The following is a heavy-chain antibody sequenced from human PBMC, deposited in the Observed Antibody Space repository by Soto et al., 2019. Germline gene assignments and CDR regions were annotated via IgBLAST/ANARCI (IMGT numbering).Heavy chain of an antibody. CDR2: IPHDGNNE. CDR3: ARGLDKSAGGAFDI. D-gene: IGHD3-10*01. Sequence: QVQLVESGGGVVQPGGSLSLSCAASAFPFSRSAMHWLRQAPGKGLEWVAVIPHDGNNEDYTDSVRGRFTISRDNSKNTFYLQRNSLRGEDTAVYYCARGLDKSAGGAFDIWGQGTMVTVSS. J-gene: IGHJ3*02. CDR1: AFPFSRSA. V-gene: IGHV3-33*01.